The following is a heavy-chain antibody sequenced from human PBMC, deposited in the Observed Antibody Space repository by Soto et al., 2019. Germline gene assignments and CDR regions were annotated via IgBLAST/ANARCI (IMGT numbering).Heavy chain of an antibody. CDR2: ISYDGSNK. CDR1: GFTFSSYA. J-gene: IGHJ5*02. D-gene: IGHD6-13*01. CDR3: ARDILPYSSSSGWFDP. Sequence: PGGSLRLSCAASGFTFSSYAMHWVRQAPGKGLEWVAVISYDGSNKYYADSVKSRFTISRDNSKNTLYLQMNSLRAEDTAVYYCARDILPYSSSSGWFDPWGQGTLVTVSS. V-gene: IGHV3-30-3*01.